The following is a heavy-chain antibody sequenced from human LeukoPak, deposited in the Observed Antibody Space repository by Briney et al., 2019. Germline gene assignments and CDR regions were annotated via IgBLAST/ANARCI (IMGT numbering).Heavy chain of an antibody. J-gene: IGHJ3*01. CDR3: ARDPRGGGGASFDV. V-gene: IGHV4-30-4*01. CDR1: GASISYGDSF. CDR2: IRTSGST. Sequence: PSETLSLTCSVSGASISYGDSFWSWIRPSAGRGLEWIVYIRTSGSTLYNLSLKSRVTISADVSKNQFSLKMNSVTAADTAVYFCARDPRGGGGASFDVWGQGTKVTVSP. D-gene: IGHD2-15*01.